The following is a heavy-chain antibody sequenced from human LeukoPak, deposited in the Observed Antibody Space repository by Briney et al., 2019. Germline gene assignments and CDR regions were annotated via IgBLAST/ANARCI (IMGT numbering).Heavy chain of an antibody. D-gene: IGHD3-10*01. J-gene: IGHJ5*02. Sequence: ASVKVSCKASGYTFTSYAMHWVRQAPGQRLEWMGWINAGNDNTKYSQKFQGRVTITRDTSASTAYMELSSLRSEDTAVYYCARDPITMVRGGQNWFDPWGQGTLVTVSS. V-gene: IGHV1-3*01. CDR3: ARDPITMVRGGQNWFDP. CDR2: INAGNDNT. CDR1: GYTFTSYA.